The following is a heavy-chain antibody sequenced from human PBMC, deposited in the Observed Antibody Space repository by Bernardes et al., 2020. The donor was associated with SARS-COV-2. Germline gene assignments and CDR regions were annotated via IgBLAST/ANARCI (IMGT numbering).Heavy chain of an antibody. D-gene: IGHD1-26*01. CDR3: ARGVRSGSYSAFDI. CDR1: GFTFSNFE. V-gene: IGHV3-48*03. Sequence: GGSLRLSCAASGFTFSNFEKNWVRQAPGKGLEWVSYISSSANTIYYADSVKGRFTISRDNAKNSLYLQMNSLRAEDTAVYYCARGVRSGSYSAFDIWGQGTMVTVSS. J-gene: IGHJ3*02. CDR2: ISSSANTI.